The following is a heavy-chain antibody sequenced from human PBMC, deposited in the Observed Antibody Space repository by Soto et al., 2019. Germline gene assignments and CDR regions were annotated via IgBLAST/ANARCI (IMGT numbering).Heavy chain of an antibody. Sequence: QAGGSLRLSCAASGFTFSSYAMSWVRQAPGKGLEWVSAISGSGGSTYYADSVKGRFTISRDNSKNTLYLQMNSLRAEDTAVYYCAKDPHSDPDAFDTWGQSTVVTVSS. V-gene: IGHV3-23*01. CDR1: GFTFSSYA. CDR3: AKDPHSDPDAFDT. J-gene: IGHJ3*02. CDR2: ISGSGGST.